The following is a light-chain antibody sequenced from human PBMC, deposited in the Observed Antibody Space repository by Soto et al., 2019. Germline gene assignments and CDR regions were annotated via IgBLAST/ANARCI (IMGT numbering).Light chain of an antibody. CDR2: DAS. CDR1: SSDVGGYNY. CDR3: SSYTSSSTLGGHV. Sequence: QSVLTQPASVSGSPGQSITISWTGTSSDVGGYNYVSWYQQHPGKAPRLMIYDASNRPSGVSNRFSGSKSGNTASLTISGLQAEDEADYYCSSYTSSSTLGGHVFGTGTKVTVL. J-gene: IGLJ1*01. V-gene: IGLV2-14*01.